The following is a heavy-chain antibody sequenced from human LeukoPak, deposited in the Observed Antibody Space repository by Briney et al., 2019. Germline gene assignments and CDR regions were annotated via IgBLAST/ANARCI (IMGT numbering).Heavy chain of an antibody. J-gene: IGHJ5*02. Sequence: GGSLRLSCAASGFTFSDYYMSWIRQAPGKGLEWVSYISGPSSDTNYADSVRGRFTISRDNAKNSLYLQMNSLRAEDTAVYYCAISVRGYADYGGSWGQGTLVTVSS. CDR1: GFTFSDYY. CDR2: ISGPSSDT. D-gene: IGHD5-12*01. CDR3: AISVRGYADYGGS. V-gene: IGHV3-11*03.